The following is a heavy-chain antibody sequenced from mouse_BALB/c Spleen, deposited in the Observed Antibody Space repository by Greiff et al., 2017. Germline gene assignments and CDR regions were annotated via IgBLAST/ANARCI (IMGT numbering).Heavy chain of an antibody. CDR2: INPGSGGT. CDR1: GYAFTNYL. D-gene: IGHD2-10*02. V-gene: IGHV1-54*03. Sequence: QVQLQQSGAELVRPGTSVKVSCKASGYAFTNYLIEWVKQRPGQGLEWIGVINPGSGGTNYNEKVKGKATLTADKSSSTAYMQLSSLTSDDSAVYFCARGGYGNYGWYFDVWGAGTTVTVSS. CDR3: ARGGYGNYGWYFDV. J-gene: IGHJ1*01.